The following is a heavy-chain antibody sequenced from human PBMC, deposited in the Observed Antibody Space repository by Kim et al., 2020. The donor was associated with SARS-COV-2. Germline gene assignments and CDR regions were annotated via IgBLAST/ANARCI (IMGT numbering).Heavy chain of an antibody. Sequence: SETLSLTCAVYGGSFSGYYWSWIRQPPGKGLEWIGEINHSGSTNYNPSLKSRVTISVDTSKNQFSLKLSSVTAADTAVYYCARGDSGLYYFDYWGQGTLVTVSS. J-gene: IGHJ4*02. CDR1: GGSFSGYY. CDR2: INHSGST. D-gene: IGHD3-22*01. V-gene: IGHV4-34*01. CDR3: ARGDSGLYYFDY.